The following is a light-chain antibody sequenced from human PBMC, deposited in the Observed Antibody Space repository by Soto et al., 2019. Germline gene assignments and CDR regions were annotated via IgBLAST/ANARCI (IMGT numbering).Light chain of an antibody. J-gene: IGLJ2*01. Sequence: SVLTQPPSVSAAPGQKVTISCSGSSSNIGNNYVFWYQQLPGTAPKLLIYDNDKRPSGIPDRFSGSKSGTSATLGITGLQTGDESDYYGATWDKSLTVGVFGGGTKVTV. CDR3: ATWDKSLTVGV. V-gene: IGLV1-51*01. CDR2: DND. CDR1: SSNIGNNY.